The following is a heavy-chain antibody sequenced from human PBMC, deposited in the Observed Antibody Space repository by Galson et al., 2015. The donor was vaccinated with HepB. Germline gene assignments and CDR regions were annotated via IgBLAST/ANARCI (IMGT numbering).Heavy chain of an antibody. CDR3: ARLGEGYGDYGGDAFDI. D-gene: IGHD4-17*01. V-gene: IGHV5-51*01. J-gene: IGHJ3*02. CDR1: GYSFTSYW. CDR2: IYPGDSDT. Sequence: QSGAEVKKPGESLTISCKGYGYSFTSYWIGWVRQMPGKGLEWMGIIYPGDSDTRYSPSFQGQVTISADKSISTAYLQWSSLKASDTAMYYCARLGEGYGDYGGDAFDIWGQGTMVTVSS.